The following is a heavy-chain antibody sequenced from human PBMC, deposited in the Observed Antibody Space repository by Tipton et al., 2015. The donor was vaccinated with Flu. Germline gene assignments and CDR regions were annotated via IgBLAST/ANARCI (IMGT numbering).Heavy chain of an antibody. J-gene: IGHJ4*02. CDR2: IYYSGST. Sequence: TLSLTCTVSGGSISSGSYYWSWIRQPAGKGMEWIGSIYYSGSTYYNPSLKSRVTISVDTPKNQFSLKLSSVTAVDTAVYYCASDLKGLSSSSIGWGQGTLVTVSS. D-gene: IGHD3-22*01. V-gene: IGHV4-39*07. CDR3: ASDLKGLSSSSIG. CDR1: GGSISSGSYY.